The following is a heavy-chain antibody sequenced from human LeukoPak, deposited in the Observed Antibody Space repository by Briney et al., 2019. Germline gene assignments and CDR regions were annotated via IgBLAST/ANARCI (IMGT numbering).Heavy chain of an antibody. CDR2: IYYSGRT. V-gene: IGHV4-39*07. CDR3: ARGRGKISSQPLSL. CDR1: GGSISSSSYY. D-gene: IGHD3-16*01. Sequence: KPSETLSLTCTVSGGSISSSSYYWGWIRQPPGKGLEWIGNIYYSGRTHYNPSLKSRVTISVDTSKNQFSLKLSSVTAADTAVYYCARGRGKISSQPLSLWGRGTLVTDSS. J-gene: IGHJ2*01.